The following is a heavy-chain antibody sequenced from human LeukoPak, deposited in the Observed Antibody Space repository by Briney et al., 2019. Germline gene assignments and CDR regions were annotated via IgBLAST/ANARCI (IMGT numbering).Heavy chain of an antibody. Sequence: ASVTVSCKASGYTFTSYGISWVRQAPGQGLEGMGWISAYNGNTNYAQKLQGRVTMTTDTSTSTAYMELRSLRSDDTAVYYCARQTYDFWSGYYGYGMDVWGQGTTVTVSS. CDR3: ARQTYDFWSGYYGYGMDV. V-gene: IGHV1-18*01. J-gene: IGHJ6*02. CDR2: ISAYNGNT. CDR1: GYTFTSYG. D-gene: IGHD3-3*01.